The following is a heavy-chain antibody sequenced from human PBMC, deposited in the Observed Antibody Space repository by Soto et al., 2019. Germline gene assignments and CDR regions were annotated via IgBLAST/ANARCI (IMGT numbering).Heavy chain of an antibody. CDR2: IYYSGST. J-gene: IGHJ5*02. V-gene: IGHV4-59*01. D-gene: IGHD3-3*01. CDR3: ARDRATYYDFWSGPKHNWFDP. Sequence: SETLSLTCTVSGGSISSYYLSWIRQPPGKGLEWIGYIYYSGSTNYNPSLKSRVTISVDTSKNQFSLKLSSVTAADTAVYYCARDRATYYDFWSGPKHNWFDPWGQGTLVTVSS. CDR1: GGSISSYY.